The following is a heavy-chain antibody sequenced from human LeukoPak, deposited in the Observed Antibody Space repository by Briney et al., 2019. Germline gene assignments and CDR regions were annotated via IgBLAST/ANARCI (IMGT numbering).Heavy chain of an antibody. CDR3: ASDPRGIFHASDI. J-gene: IGHJ3*02. CDR2: ITPIFDTP. D-gene: IGHD2/OR15-2a*01. V-gene: IGHV1-69*06. CDR1: GYTFTRYY. Sequence: GASVKVSCKASGYTFTRYYIHWVRQAPGQGLEWIGGITPIFDTPKYGQKFQGRVSITADKSTSTVYMELSSLRSEDTAMYYCASDPRGIFHASDIWGQGTMVTVSS.